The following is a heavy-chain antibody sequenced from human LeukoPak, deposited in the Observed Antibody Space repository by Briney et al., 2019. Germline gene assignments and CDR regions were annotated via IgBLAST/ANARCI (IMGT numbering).Heavy chain of an antibody. CDR1: GFTFSSYS. CDR3: ARKQWLNS. Sequence: GGSLRLSCAASGFTFSSYSLTWVRQAPGKGLEWVSSITTGGDDLYYSDSVKGRFTISRDNAKNSLFLQMNNLGAEDTAVYYCARKQWLNSWGQGTRVIVSS. J-gene: IGHJ5*02. V-gene: IGHV3-21*01. D-gene: IGHD6-19*01. CDR2: ITTGGDDL.